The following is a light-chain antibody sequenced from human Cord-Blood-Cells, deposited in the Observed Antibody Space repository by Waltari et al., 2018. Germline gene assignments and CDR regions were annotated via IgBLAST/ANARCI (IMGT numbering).Light chain of an antibody. CDR1: QNCISY. CDR3: LQSYSTPLT. Sequence: DIQWTHSPSSLSAYDGDRVTLTCRASQNCISYLNWYQHKPGKAPKLLIYAASSLQSGVPSRFSGSGSGRDFSLTISSLQPEEFATDYCLQSYSTPLTCGGGTRVEIK. CDR2: AAS. V-gene: IGKV1-39*01. J-gene: IGKJ4*01.